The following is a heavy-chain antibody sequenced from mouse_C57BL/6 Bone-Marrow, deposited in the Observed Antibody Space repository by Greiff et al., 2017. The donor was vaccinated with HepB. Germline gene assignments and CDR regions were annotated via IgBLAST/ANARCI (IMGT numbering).Heavy chain of an antibody. V-gene: IGHV1-4*01. D-gene: IGHD2-1*01. CDR3: ARVYGNYRSWFAY. J-gene: IGHJ3*01. Sequence: VKLMESGAELARPGASVKMSCKASGYTFTSYTMHWVKQRPGQGLEWIGYINPSSGYTKYNQKFKDKATLTADKSSSTAYMQLSSLISEDSAVYYCARVYGNYRSWFAYWGQGTLVTVSA. CDR1: GYTFTSYT. CDR2: INPSSGYT.